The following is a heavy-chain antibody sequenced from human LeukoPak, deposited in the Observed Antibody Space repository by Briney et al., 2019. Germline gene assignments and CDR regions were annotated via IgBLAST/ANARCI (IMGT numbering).Heavy chain of an antibody. CDR3: AKGTSRYYDILTGYRGPFDY. V-gene: IGHV3-9*01. CDR2: ISWNSGSI. J-gene: IGHJ4*02. D-gene: IGHD3-9*01. CDR1: GFTFDDYA. Sequence: GGSLRLSCAASGFTFDDYAMHWVRQAPGKGLEWVSGISWNSGSIGYADSVKGRFTISRDNAKNSLYLQMNSLRAEDTALYYCAKGTSRYYDILTGYRGPFDYWGQGTLVTVSS.